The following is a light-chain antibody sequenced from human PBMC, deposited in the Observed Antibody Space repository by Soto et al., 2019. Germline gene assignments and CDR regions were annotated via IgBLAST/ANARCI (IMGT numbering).Light chain of an antibody. CDR2: DAS. Sequence: IQMTQSPSSLSASLGYRVTITGRTGQDISNYLNWYQQKPGKAPKLLLYDASNLQSGVPSRLSGSGSGTEFTRTISGLQSEDFAIYYGKQYYTRPPRLTFGQGTRLEIK. CDR3: KQYYTRPPRLT. J-gene: IGKJ5*01. V-gene: IGKV1-33*01. CDR1: QDISNY.